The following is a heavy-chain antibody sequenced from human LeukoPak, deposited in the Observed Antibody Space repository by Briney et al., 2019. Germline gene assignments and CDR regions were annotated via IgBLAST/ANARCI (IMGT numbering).Heavy chain of an antibody. D-gene: IGHD6-19*01. J-gene: IGHJ4*02. CDR1: GYSFSNYW. CDR2: IYPDGSNT. CDR3: ARHEGGGWYIDY. Sequence: GESLKISCMGSGYSFSNYWIGWVRQMPGKGLEWMGIIYPDGSNTRYSPSFQGQVTVSADKSVSTAYLQWSSLKASDTAIYYCARHEGGGWYIDYWGQGALVTVSS. V-gene: IGHV5-51*01.